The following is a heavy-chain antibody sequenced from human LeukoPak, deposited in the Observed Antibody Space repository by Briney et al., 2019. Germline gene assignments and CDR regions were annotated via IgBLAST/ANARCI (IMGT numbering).Heavy chain of an antibody. CDR2: IWYDGSNK. V-gene: IGHV3-33*01. CDR1: GFTFSSYG. Sequence: GRSLRLSCAASGFTFSSYGMHWVRQAPGKGLEWVAVIWYDGSNKYYADSVKGRFTISRDNSKNTLYLQMNSLRAEDTAVYYCARDIHTAVAGNWFDPWGQGTLVTVSS. CDR3: ARDIHTAVAGNWFDP. D-gene: IGHD6-19*01. J-gene: IGHJ5*02.